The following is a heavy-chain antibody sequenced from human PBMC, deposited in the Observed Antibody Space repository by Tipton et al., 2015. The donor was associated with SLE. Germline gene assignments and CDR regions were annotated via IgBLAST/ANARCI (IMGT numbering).Heavy chain of an antibody. CDR3: ARGAVTHWYFDL. D-gene: IGHD4-11*01. CDR1: GGSFSGYY. CDR2: INHSGST. V-gene: IGHV4-34*01. Sequence: TLSLICAVYGGSFSGYYWSWIRQPPGKGLEWIGEINHSGSTNYNPSLKSRVTISVDTSKNQFSLKLSSVTAADTAVYYCARGAVTHWYFDLWGRGTLVTVSS. J-gene: IGHJ2*01.